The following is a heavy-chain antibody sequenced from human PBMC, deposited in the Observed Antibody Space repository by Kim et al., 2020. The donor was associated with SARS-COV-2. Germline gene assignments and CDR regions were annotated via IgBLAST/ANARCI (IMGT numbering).Heavy chain of an antibody. CDR3: ARERDSGVAGWSTSYFDY. CDR2: IKQDGSEK. Sequence: GGSLRLSCAASGFTFSSYWMSWVRQAPGKGLEWVANIKQDGSEKYYVDSVKGRFTISRDNAKNSLYLQMNSLRAEDTAVYYCARERDSGVAGWSTSYFDYWGQGTLVTVSS. V-gene: IGHV3-7*01. CDR1: GFTFSSYW. D-gene: IGHD6-19*01. J-gene: IGHJ4*02.